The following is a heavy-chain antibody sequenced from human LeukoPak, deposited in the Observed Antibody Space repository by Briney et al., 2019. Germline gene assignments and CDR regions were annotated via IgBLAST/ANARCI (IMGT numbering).Heavy chain of an antibody. D-gene: IGHD1-26*01. Sequence: ASVKVSCKASVYTFTSYYMHWVRQAPGQGLEWMGIINPSGGSTTYAQKFQGRVTMTRDTSTSTVYMELSSLISEDTAVYYCARYVREWELDYWGQGTLVTVSS. CDR3: ARYVREWELDY. CDR1: VYTFTSYY. CDR2: INPSGGST. V-gene: IGHV1-46*01. J-gene: IGHJ4*02.